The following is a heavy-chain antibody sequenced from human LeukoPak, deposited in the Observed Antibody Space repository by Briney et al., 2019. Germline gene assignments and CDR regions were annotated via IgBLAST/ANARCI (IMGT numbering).Heavy chain of an antibody. CDR3: ARVRNDYGDNEYFDY. Sequence: SETLSLTCTVSGGSISSYYWSWIRQPPGKGLEWIGYIYYSGSTNYNPSLKSRVTISVDTSKNQFSLKLSSVTAADTAVYYCARVRNDYGDNEYFDYWGQGTLVTVSS. D-gene: IGHD4-17*01. CDR1: GGSISSYY. CDR2: IYYSGST. V-gene: IGHV4-59*01. J-gene: IGHJ4*02.